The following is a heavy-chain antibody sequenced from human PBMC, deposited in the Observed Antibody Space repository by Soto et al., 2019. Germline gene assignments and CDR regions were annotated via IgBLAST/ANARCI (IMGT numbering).Heavy chain of an antibody. CDR2: ISWNSGSI. J-gene: IGHJ5*02. V-gene: IGHV3-9*01. Sequence: PGGSLRLSCAASGFTFDDYAMHWVRQAPGKGLGWVSGISWNSGSIGYADSVKGRFTISRDNAKNSLYLQMNSLRAEDTALYYCAKDSSPVTALDYYDSSGSSNWFDPWGQGTLVTVSS. D-gene: IGHD3-22*01. CDR1: GFTFDDYA. CDR3: AKDSSPVTALDYYDSSGSSNWFDP.